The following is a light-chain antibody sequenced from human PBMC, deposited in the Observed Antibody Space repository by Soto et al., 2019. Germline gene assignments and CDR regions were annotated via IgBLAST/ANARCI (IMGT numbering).Light chain of an antibody. J-gene: IGKJ1*01. CDR2: GSS. Sequence: DIQMTQSPSTLSASVGDRVTITCRASQSIRKFLAWYEQKPGKAPNLLMYGSSSLESGVPSRFSGSGSGTEFTLTISSLQHEDFATYYCQQYDSYPWTFGQGTKVEIK. CDR3: QQYDSYPWT. CDR1: QSIRKF. V-gene: IGKV1-5*01.